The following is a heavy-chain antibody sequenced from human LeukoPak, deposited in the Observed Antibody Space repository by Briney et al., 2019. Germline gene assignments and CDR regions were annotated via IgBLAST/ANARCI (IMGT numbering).Heavy chain of an antibody. Sequence: SETLSLTCAVHRGSFSGFFWTWVRQAPGKGLEWIGDITPSGSTNYNPSLKSRVTISVDTSKNQVSLDLASVTAADTAVYYCARASSFDKTTRWNPAYFGPWGPGSLVTVAS. CDR3: ARASSFDKTTRWNPAYFGP. CDR1: RGSFSGFF. J-gene: IGHJ5*02. CDR2: ITPSGST. D-gene: IGHD1-1*01. V-gene: IGHV4-34*01.